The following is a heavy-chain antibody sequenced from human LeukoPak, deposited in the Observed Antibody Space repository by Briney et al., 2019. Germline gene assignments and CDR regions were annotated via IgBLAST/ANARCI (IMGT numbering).Heavy chain of an antibody. CDR3: ARSLPYGTTWYGRSDF. Sequence: GGSLRLSCAASGFTFSSYAMHWVRQAPGKGLEWVAVISYDGSNKYYADSVKGRFTISRDNSKNTLYLQMNSLRAEDTAIYYCARSLPYGTTWYGRSDFWGQGTLVTVSS. J-gene: IGHJ4*02. CDR2: ISYDGSNK. D-gene: IGHD6-13*01. CDR1: GFTFSSYA. V-gene: IGHV3-30-3*01.